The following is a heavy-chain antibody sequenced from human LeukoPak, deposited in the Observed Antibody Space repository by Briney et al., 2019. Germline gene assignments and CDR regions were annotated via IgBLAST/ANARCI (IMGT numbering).Heavy chain of an antibody. J-gene: IGHJ4*02. CDR3: ARPLTGGYTPLDY. V-gene: IGHV5-10-1*01. CDR1: GDRFPTSW. Sequence: GESLKISCKGSGDRFPTSWINWVRQKPGKGLEWMGRIDPSDSYTDYSPSFQGHVTISADKSVYTAYLQWSSLKASDTAMYYCARPLTGGYTPLDYWGQGTLVTVSS. CDR2: IDPSDSYT. D-gene: IGHD3-22*01.